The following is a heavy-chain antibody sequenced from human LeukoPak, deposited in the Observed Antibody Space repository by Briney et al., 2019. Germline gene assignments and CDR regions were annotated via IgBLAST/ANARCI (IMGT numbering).Heavy chain of an antibody. V-gene: IGHV3-23*01. CDR2: ISISGGST. D-gene: IGHD3-22*01. J-gene: IGHJ4*02. CDR1: GFTFSTYA. Sequence: GGSLRLSCAASGFTFSTYAMSWVRQAPGKGLEWVSGISISGGSTYYADSVKGRFTISRDNPKNTLYLQMNTLRAEDTAVYYCAKSNRITMRVDSYFDYWGQGTLVTVSS. CDR3: AKSNRITMRVDSYFDY.